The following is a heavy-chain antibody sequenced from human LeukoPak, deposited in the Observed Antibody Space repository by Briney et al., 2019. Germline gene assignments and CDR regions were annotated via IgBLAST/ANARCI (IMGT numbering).Heavy chain of an antibody. CDR3: ARRNDYDSSGYYVYYFDY. D-gene: IGHD3-22*01. V-gene: IGHV4-39*01. CDR1: GGSISSSSYY. CDR2: IYYSGST. J-gene: IGHJ4*02. Sequence: SETLSLTCTVSGGSISSSSYYWGWIRQPPGKGLEWIGSIYYSGSTYYNPSLKSRVTISVDTSKNQFSLKLSSVTAADTAVYYCARRNDYDSSGYYVYYFDYWGQGALVTVSS.